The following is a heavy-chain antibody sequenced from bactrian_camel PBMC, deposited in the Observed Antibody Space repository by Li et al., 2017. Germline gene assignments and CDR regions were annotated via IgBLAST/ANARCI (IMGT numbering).Heavy chain of an antibody. D-gene: IGHD2*01. J-gene: IGHJ4*01. Sequence: DVQLVESGGGSVQTGGSLTLSCVASGFSLSTKCMGWFRQAPGKEREGVATRNTSGTRTYYSDSVKGRFTISQDSAKNTVYLQMNNLQTEDTAMYYCTTGYSRYGLHGLSDGPRGQGTQVTVS. V-gene: IGHV3S40*01. CDR1: GFSLSTKC. CDR3: TTGYSRYGLHGLSDGP. CDR2: RNTSGTRT.